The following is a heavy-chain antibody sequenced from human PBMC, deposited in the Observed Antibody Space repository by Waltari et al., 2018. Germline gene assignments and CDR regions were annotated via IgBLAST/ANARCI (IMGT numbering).Heavy chain of an antibody. J-gene: IGHJ6*02. D-gene: IGHD3-3*01. CDR2: INHSGST. V-gene: IGHV4-34*01. CDR1: GGSFSGYY. CDR3: ARGGRVTIFAYYYYGMDV. Sequence: QVQLQQWGAGLLKPSETLSLTCAVYGGSFSGYYWSWIRQHPGKGLEWIGEINHSGSTNYNPSLKSRVTISVDTSKNQFSLKLSSVTAADTAVYYCARGGRVTIFAYYYYGMDVWGQGTTVTVSS.